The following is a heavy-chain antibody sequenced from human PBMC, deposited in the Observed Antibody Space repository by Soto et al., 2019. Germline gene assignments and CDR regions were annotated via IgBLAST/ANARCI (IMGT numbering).Heavy chain of an antibody. CDR3: AKDWSVGWTPNFDP. CDR1: GFTFSSYG. J-gene: IGHJ5*02. V-gene: IGHV3-30*18. CDR2: ISYDGSNK. Sequence: QVQLVESGGGVVQPGRSLRLSCAASGFTFSSYGMHWVRQAPGKGLEWVAVISYDGSNKYYADSVKGRFTISRDNSKNTLYLQMNSLRAEDTAVYYCAKDWSVGWTPNFDPWGQGTLVTVSS. D-gene: IGHD2-15*01.